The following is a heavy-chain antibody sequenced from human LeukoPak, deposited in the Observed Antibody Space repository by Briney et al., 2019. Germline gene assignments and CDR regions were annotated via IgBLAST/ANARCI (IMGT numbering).Heavy chain of an antibody. D-gene: IGHD1-26*01. V-gene: IGHV3-23*01. CDR2: ISGSGGST. J-gene: IGHJ4*02. CDR1: GFTFSSYD. CDR3: AKDRQSGTYFDY. Sequence: GGSQRLSCAASGFTFSSYDMSWVRQAPGKGLDWVSAISGSGGSTYYADSVKGRFTISRDNSKNTVYLQMNSLRAEDTAVYYCAKDRQSGTYFDYWGQGTLVTVSS.